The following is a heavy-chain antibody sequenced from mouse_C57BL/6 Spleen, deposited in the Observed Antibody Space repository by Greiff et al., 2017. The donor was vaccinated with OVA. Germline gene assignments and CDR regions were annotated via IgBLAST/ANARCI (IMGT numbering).Heavy chain of an antibody. Sequence: VQLKESGPELVKPGASVKIPCKASGYTFTDYNMDWVKQSHGKSLEWIGDINPNNGGTIYNQKFKGKATLTVDKSSSTAYMELRSLTSEDTAVYYCARGPSNYRYFDVWGTGTTVTVSS. V-gene: IGHV1-18*01. CDR3: ARGPSNYRYFDV. CDR2: INPNNGGT. CDR1: GYTFTDYN. D-gene: IGHD2-10*02. J-gene: IGHJ1*03.